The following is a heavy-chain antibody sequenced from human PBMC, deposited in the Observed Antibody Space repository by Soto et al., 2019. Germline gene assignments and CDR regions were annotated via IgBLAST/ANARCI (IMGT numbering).Heavy chain of an antibody. CDR1: GGTFSSYT. D-gene: IGHD3-10*01. CDR3: ATYPLMDYGPHVDAFDI. V-gene: IGHV1-69*02. Sequence: SVKVSCKASGGTFSSYTISWVRQAPGQGLEWMGRIIPILGIANYAQKFQGRVTITADKSTSTAYMELSSLRSEDTAVYYCATYPLMDYGPHVDAFDIWGQGTMVTVSS. CDR2: IIPILGIA. J-gene: IGHJ3*02.